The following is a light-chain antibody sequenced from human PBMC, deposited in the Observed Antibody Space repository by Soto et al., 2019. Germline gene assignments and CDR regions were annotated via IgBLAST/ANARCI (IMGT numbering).Light chain of an antibody. CDR1: SSDVGNYNY. CDR3: SSFTSSTTYV. CDR2: NVN. J-gene: IGLJ1*01. Sequence: QSALTQSASVSGSPGQSITISCTGTSSDVGNYNYVSWYQQQPGEIPKLINFNVNNRPTGVSNRFSGSKSGNTASLTFFGLQAEDEADYYCSSFTSSTTYVFGTGTKVTVL. V-gene: IGLV2-14*01.